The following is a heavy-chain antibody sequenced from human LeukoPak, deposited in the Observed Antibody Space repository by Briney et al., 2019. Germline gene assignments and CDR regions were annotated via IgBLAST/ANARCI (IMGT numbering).Heavy chain of an antibody. CDR1: GGTFSSYA. CDR3: ASTYGSGSYADE. CDR2: IIPILGIA. Sequence: GASVKVSCKASGGTFSSYAIRWVRQAPGQGLEWMGRIIPILGIANYAQKFQGRVTITADKSTSTAYMELSSLRSEDTAVYYCASTYGSGSYADEWGQGTLVTVSS. D-gene: IGHD3-10*01. J-gene: IGHJ4*02. V-gene: IGHV1-69*04.